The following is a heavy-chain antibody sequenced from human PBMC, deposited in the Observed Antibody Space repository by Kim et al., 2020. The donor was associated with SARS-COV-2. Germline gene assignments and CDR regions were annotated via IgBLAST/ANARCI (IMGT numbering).Heavy chain of an antibody. Sequence: SETLSLTCAVYGGSFSGYYWSWIRQPPGKGLEWIGEINHSGSTNYNPSLKSRVTISVDTSKNQFSLKLSSVTAADTAVYYCARFDFWSGYDYWGQGTLVTVSS. V-gene: IGHV4-34*01. CDR2: INHSGST. CDR1: GGSFSGYY. D-gene: IGHD3-3*01. J-gene: IGHJ4*02. CDR3: ARFDFWSGYDY.